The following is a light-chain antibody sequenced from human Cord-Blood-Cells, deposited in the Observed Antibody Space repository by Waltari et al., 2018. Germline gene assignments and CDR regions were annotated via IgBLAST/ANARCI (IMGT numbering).Light chain of an antibody. V-gene: IGLV2-23*01. Sequence: QSALTQPASVSGSPGQSITISCPGTSSDVGSYTLVSWYQQHPGKAPKLMIYEGSKRPSGVSNRFAGSKSGNTASLTISGLLAEDEADYYCCSYAGSWVFGGGTKLTVL. CDR3: CSYAGSWV. J-gene: IGLJ3*02. CDR2: EGS. CDR1: SSDVGSYTL.